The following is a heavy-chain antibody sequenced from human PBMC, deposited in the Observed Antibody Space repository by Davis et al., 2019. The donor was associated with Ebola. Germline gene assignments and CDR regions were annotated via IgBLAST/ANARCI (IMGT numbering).Heavy chain of an antibody. V-gene: IGHV3-30*03. Sequence: GGSLRLSCAASGFTFSSYGMHWVRQAPGKGLAWVAVISYDGSNKYYADSVKGRFTISRDNSKNTLYLQMNSLRAEDTAVYYCAGDPSLTIFDYWGQGTLVTVSS. CDR3: AGDPSLTIFDY. CDR2: ISYDGSNK. J-gene: IGHJ4*02. D-gene: IGHD4/OR15-4a*01. CDR1: GFTFSSYG.